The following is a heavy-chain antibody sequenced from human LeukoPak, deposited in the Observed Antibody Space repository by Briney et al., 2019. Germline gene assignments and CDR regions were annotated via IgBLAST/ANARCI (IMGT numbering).Heavy chain of an antibody. V-gene: IGHV3-23*01. D-gene: IGHD6-13*01. CDR2: ISGSGGST. CDR3: AKGDSSSSWYSEGHYFDY. CDR1: GFTFSSYA. Sequence: GGSLRLSCAASGFTFSSYAMSWVRQAPGKGLEWVSAISGSGGSTYYADSVKGRFTISRDNSKNTLYLQMNSLRAEDTAVYYCAKGDSSSSWYSEGHYFDYWGQGTLVTVSS. J-gene: IGHJ4*02.